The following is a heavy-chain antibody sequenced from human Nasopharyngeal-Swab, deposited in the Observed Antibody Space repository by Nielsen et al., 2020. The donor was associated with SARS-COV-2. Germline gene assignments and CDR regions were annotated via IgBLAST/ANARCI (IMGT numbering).Heavy chain of an antibody. CDR2: IYPGDSDT. D-gene: IGHD3-9*01. J-gene: IGHJ5*02. CDR3: ARLDYDILTGWGGFDP. Sequence: GESLKIYCKGSGYSFTSYWIGWVRQMPGKGLEWMGIIYPGDSDTRYSPSFQGQVTISADKSISTAYLQWSSLKASDTAMYYCARLDYDILTGWGGFDPWGQGTLVTVSS. V-gene: IGHV5-51*01. CDR1: GYSFTSYW.